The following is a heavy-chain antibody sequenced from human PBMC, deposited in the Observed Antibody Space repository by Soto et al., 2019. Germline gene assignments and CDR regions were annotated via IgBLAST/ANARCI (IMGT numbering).Heavy chain of an antibody. CDR1: RGSVSSGSFY. CDR2: IYYSGGT. V-gene: IGHV4-61*01. CDR3: ARVPYYDTSGYQYYFDS. D-gene: IGHD3-22*01. J-gene: IGHJ4*02. Sequence: QVQLQESGPGLVKPSETLSLTCTVSRGSVSSGSFYWSWIRQPPGKGLEWIAYIYYSGGTNYNPSLKSRVTISVDTSKNQFSLKLSSVTAADTAKYYCARVPYYDTSGYQYYFDSWGQGTLVTVSS.